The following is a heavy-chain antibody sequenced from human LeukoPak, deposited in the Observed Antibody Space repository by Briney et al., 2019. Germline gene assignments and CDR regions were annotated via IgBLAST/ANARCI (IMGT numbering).Heavy chain of an antibody. CDR1: GFTFSSYS. CDR2: ISADGGST. CDR3: AKESGKFDY. Sequence: GGSLRLSCAASGFTFSSYSMDWVRQAPGKGLEWVSLISADGGSTFSADSVKGRFSISRDNSKNSLYLQMNSLRSEDTAMYYCAKESGKFDYWGQGTLVAVSS. V-gene: IGHV3-43*02. J-gene: IGHJ4*02.